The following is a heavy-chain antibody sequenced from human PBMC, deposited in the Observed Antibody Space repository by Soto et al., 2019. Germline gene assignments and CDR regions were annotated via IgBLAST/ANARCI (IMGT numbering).Heavy chain of an antibody. CDR1: GFTFSGYA. Sequence: GGSLRLSCAASGFTFSGYAMSWVRQAPGEGLEWVSVISGGGTSTYYADSVKGRFTISRDNSENTLYLQMNSLRAEDTAVYYCAKDRKSSTPSYMDVWGKGTTFTVSS. CDR2: ISGGGTST. J-gene: IGHJ6*03. CDR3: AKDRKSSTPSYMDV. V-gene: IGHV3-23*01. D-gene: IGHD6-13*01.